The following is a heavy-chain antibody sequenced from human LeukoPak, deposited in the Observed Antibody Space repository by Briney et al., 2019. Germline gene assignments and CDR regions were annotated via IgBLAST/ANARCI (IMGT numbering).Heavy chain of an antibody. J-gene: IGHJ4*02. D-gene: IGHD2-21*02. CDR2: IKQDGSEK. CDR3: ARDQFRAYCGGDCISNADY. CDR1: GFTFSSYW. Sequence: PGGSLRLSCAASGFTFSSYWMSRVRQAPGKGLEWVANIKQDGSEKYYVDSVKGRFTISRDNAKNSLYLQMNSLRAEDTAVYYCARDQFRAYCGGDCISNADYWGQGTLVTVSS. V-gene: IGHV3-7*01.